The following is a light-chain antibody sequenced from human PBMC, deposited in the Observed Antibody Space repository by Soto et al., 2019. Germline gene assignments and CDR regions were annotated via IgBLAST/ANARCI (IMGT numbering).Light chain of an antibody. J-gene: IGKJ2*01. CDR1: QSVTSNF. CDR2: GAF. V-gene: IGKV3-20*01. Sequence: EIVLTQSPGTLSLSPGERATLSCRASQSVTSNFLAWYQQKPGQAPRLLIYGAFSRAAGIADRFSGSGSATDFTLTISRLEPKDFAVYYCQQYGSSPYTFGQGTKLEIK. CDR3: QQYGSSPYT.